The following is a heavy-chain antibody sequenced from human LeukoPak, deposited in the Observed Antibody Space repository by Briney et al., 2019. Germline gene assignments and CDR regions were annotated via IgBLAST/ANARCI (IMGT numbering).Heavy chain of an antibody. Sequence: SETLSFTCAVYGGSFSGYYWSWIRQPPGKGLEWIGEINHSGSTNYNPSLKSRVTISVDTSKNQFSLKLSSVTAADTAVYYCARKGYSGSYGTNYWGQGTLVTVSS. V-gene: IGHV4-34*01. CDR3: ARKGYSGSYGTNY. CDR2: INHSGST. D-gene: IGHD1-26*01. CDR1: GGSFSGYY. J-gene: IGHJ4*02.